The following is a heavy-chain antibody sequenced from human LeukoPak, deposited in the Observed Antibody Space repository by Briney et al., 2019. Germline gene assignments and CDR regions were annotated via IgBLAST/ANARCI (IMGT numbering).Heavy chain of an antibody. V-gene: IGHV3-23*01. CDR1: GYTFSNYA. D-gene: IGHD3-22*01. Sequence: GGSLRLSCTASGYTFSNYAMQWVRQAPGKGLEWVSAISGSGGSTYYADSVKGRFTISRDNSKNTLYLQMNSLRAEDTAVYYCANLPGGYYDSSGYYVAEYFQHWGQGTLVTVSS. CDR2: ISGSGGST. J-gene: IGHJ1*01. CDR3: ANLPGGYYDSSGYYVAEYFQH.